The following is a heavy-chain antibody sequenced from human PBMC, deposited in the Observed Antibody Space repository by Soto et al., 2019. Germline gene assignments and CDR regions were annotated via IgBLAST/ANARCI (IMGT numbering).Heavy chain of an antibody. J-gene: IGHJ6*02. D-gene: IGHD2-15*01. Sequence: ASVKVSCKASGGTFSSYAISGVRQAPGQGLEWMGGIIPIFGTANYAQKFQGRVTITADESTRTAYMELSSLRSEDTAVYYCARLTAGRGPRGYYYYYYYGMDVWGQGTTVTVSS. CDR1: GGTFSSYA. CDR3: ARLTAGRGPRGYYYYYYYGMDV. V-gene: IGHV1-69*13. CDR2: IIPIFGTA.